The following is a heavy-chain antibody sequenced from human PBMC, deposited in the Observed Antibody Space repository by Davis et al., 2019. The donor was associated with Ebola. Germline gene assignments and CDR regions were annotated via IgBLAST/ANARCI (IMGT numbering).Heavy chain of an antibody. CDR1: ELTISTFS. CDR2: INGDGTLI. CDR3: ARAGDDYSLDY. D-gene: IGHD5-24*01. J-gene: IGHJ4*01. V-gene: IGHV3-74*01. Sequence: HTGGSLRLSCVASELTISTFSMNWVRQVPGKGLVWVSRINGDGTLITYADSVKGRFTISRDNSKNTVFLQVNSLRADDTAVYYCARAGDDYSLDYWGHGTLVIVSS.